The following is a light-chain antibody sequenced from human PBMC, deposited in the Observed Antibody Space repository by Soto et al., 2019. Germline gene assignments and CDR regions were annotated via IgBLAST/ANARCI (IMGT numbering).Light chain of an antibody. CDR3: ISYTSTTSPV. J-gene: IGLJ1*01. CDR1: SSDVGGYDF. Sequence: QFALTQPASVSGSPGQSITISCTGTSSDVGGYDFVSWYQQHPGKAPKLIIFEVSHRPSWVSNHFSGSKSGNTASLTISGLQAEDEADYYCISYTSTTSPVFGSGTNVTVL. CDR2: EVS. V-gene: IGLV2-14*01.